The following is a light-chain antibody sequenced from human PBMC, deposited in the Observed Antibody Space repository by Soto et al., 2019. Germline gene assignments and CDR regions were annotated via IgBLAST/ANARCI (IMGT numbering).Light chain of an antibody. CDR3: ATWDDSLSGYWV. J-gene: IGLJ3*02. CDR2: KNN. V-gene: IGLV1-47*01. CDR1: SSNIGSNY. Sequence: QSVLTQPPSASGTPGQRVTISCSGSSSNIGSNYVSWHQQFPGTAPKLLIYKNNQRPSGVPDRFSGSKSDTSASLAISGLRSEDEADYYCATWDDSLSGYWVFGGGTKLTVL.